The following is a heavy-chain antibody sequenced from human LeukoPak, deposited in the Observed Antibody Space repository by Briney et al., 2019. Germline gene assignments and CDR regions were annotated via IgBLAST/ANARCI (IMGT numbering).Heavy chain of an antibody. CDR2: ISYDGSNK. CDR1: GFTFSSYA. Sequence: GRSLRLSCAASGFTFSSYAMHWVRQAPGKGLEWVVVISYDGSNKYYADSVKGRFTISRDNSKNTLYLQMNSLRAEDTAVYYCARGAQTAPADYYYYGMDVWGQGTTVTVSS. J-gene: IGHJ6*02. V-gene: IGHV3-30-3*01. D-gene: IGHD4/OR15-4a*01. CDR3: ARGAQTAPADYYYYGMDV.